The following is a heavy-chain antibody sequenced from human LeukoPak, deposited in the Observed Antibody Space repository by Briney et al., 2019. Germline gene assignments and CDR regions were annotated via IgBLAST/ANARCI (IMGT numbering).Heavy chain of an antibody. J-gene: IGHJ4*02. CDR1: GFTFTTYW. CDR3: ARDFRYAGDY. V-gene: IGHV3-7*01. Sequence: QPGGSLRFYCAGSGFTFTTYWINWLRQAPGKGLEWVAVINQDGSEKYYVDSVKGRFTISRDNAKNSLYLKMNSLRAEDTTVYYCARDFRYAGDYWGQGTLVTVSS. D-gene: IGHD1-14*01. CDR2: INQDGSEK.